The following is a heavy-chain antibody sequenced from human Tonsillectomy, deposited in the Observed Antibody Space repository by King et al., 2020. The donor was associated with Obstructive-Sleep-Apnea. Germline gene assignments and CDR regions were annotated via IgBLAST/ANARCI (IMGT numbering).Heavy chain of an antibody. D-gene: IGHD3-9*01. CDR2: IYYSGST. CDR3: ARLATYYDILTGFYYYYGMDV. J-gene: IGHJ6*02. Sequence: VQLQESGPGLVKPSETLSLTCTVSGGSISSYYWSWIRQPPGKGLEWIGYIYYSGSTNYNPSLKGRVTISVDTSKNQFSLKLSSVTAADTAVYYCARLATYYDILTGFYYYYGMDVWGQGTTVTVSS. CDR1: GGSISSYY. V-gene: IGHV4-59*08.